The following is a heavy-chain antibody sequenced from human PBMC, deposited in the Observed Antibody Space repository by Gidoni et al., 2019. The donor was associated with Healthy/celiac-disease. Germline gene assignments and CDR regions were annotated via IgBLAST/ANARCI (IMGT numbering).Heavy chain of an antibody. D-gene: IGHD2-15*01. CDR1: GFTFSSYE. CDR3: ARGKVVAALRRNYYGMDV. J-gene: IGHJ6*02. V-gene: IGHV3-48*03. Sequence: EVQLVESGGGLVQPCGSLRLSCASSGFTFSSYEMNWVRQAPGKGLEWVSYISSSGSTIYYADSVKGRFTISRDNAKNALYLQMNSLRAEDTAVYYCARGKVVAALRRNYYGMDVWGQGTTVTVSS. CDR2: ISSSGSTI.